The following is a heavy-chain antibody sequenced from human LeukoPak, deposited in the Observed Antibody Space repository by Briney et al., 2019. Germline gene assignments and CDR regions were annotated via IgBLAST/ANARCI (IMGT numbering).Heavy chain of an antibody. CDR3: ARDLKRYFDWFPAAMDV. CDR1: GFTFSSYG. Sequence: PGGSLRLSCAASGFTFSSYGMHWVRQAPGKGLEWVAFIRYDGSNKYYADSVKGRFTISRDNSKNTLYLQMNSLRAEDTAVYYCARDLKRYFDWFPAAMDVWGKGTTVTVSS. CDR2: IRYDGSNK. V-gene: IGHV3-30*02. D-gene: IGHD3-9*01. J-gene: IGHJ6*03.